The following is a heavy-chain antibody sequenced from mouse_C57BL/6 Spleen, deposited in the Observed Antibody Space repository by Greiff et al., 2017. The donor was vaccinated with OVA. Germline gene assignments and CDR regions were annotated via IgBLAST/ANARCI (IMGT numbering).Heavy chain of an antibody. Sequence: EVQLVESGPELVKPGASVKMSCKASGYTFTDYNMHWVKQSHGKSLEWIGYINPNNGGTSYNQKFKGKATLTVNKSSSTAYMELRSLTSEDSAVYYCARRYYYGSSYVFDYWGQGTTLTVSS. CDR3: ARRYYYGSSYVFDY. CDR2: INPNNGGT. J-gene: IGHJ2*01. D-gene: IGHD1-1*01. CDR1: GYTFTDYN. V-gene: IGHV1-22*01.